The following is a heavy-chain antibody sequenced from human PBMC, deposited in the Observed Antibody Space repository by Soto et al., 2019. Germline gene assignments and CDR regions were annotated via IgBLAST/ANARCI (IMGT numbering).Heavy chain of an antibody. J-gene: IGHJ4*02. D-gene: IGHD5-18*01. CDR2: IIPIFGTA. V-gene: IGHV1-69*01. CDR1: GGTFSSYA. CDR3: ARKGAGYSYGYAFDY. Sequence: QVQLVQSGAEVKKPGSSVKVSCKASGGTFSSYAISWVRQAPGQGLEWMGGIIPIFGTADYAQKFQGRVTITADESTGTAYMELSSLRSEDTAVYYCARKGAGYSYGYAFDYWGQGTLVTVSS.